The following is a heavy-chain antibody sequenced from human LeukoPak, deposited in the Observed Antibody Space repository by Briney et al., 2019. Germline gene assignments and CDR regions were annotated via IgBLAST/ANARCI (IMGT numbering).Heavy chain of an antibody. V-gene: IGHV3-33*06. CDR2: IWYDGSNK. D-gene: IGHD4-17*01. CDR1: GFTFSSYG. CDR3: AKDDLRYYFDY. Sequence: PGGSLRLSCAASGFTFSSYGMHWVRQAPGKGLEWVAVIWYDGSNKYYADSVKGRFTISRDNSKNTLYLQINSLRAEDTAVYYCAKDDLRYYFDYWGQGTLVTVSS. J-gene: IGHJ4*02.